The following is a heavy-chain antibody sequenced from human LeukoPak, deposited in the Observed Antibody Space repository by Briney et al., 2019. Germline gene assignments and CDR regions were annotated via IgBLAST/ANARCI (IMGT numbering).Heavy chain of an antibody. Sequence: SETLSLTCAVYGGSFSGYHWSWIRQPPGKGLEWIGEINHSGSTNYNPSLKSRVTISVDTSKNQFSLKLSSVTAADTAVYYCARGRGHSGYFDYWGQGTLVTVSS. D-gene: IGHD5-12*01. CDR2: INHSGST. CDR3: ARGRGHSGYFDY. V-gene: IGHV4-34*01. J-gene: IGHJ4*02. CDR1: GGSFSGYH.